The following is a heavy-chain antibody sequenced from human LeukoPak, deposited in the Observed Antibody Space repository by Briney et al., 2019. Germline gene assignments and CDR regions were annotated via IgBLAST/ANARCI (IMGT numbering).Heavy chain of an antibody. CDR2: ISSSSSYI. CDR1: GFTFSSYS. J-gene: IGHJ6*02. CDR3: ARGLVPAAKYYYYGMDV. Sequence: GGSLRLSCAASGFTFSSYSMNWVRLAPGKGLEWVSSISSSSSYIYYADSVKGRFTISRDNAKNSLYLQMNSLRAEDTAVYYCARGLVPAAKYYYYGMDVWGQGTTVTVSS. V-gene: IGHV3-21*01. D-gene: IGHD2-2*01.